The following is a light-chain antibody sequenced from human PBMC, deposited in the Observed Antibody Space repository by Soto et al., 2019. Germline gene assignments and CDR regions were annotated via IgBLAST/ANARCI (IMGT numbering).Light chain of an antibody. CDR2: GSS. CDR3: QQYAGSLT. J-gene: IGKJ4*01. CDR1: QSVSSN. V-gene: IGKV3-20*01. Sequence: EIVITQSPATLSVSPGERATLSFRASQSVSSNLAWYHQKPGQAPRLLMYGSSSRATGIPDRFSGSGSGTDFTLTISRLDPEDFAVYYCQQYAGSLTFGGGTKVDI.